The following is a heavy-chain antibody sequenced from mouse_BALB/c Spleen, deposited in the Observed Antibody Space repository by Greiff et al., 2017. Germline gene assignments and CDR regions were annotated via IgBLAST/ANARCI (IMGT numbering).Heavy chain of an antibody. CDR2: ISYDGSN. D-gene: IGHD2-3*01. CDR1: GYSITSGYY. V-gene: IGHV3-6*02. CDR3: AREGYDGYYGFAWFAY. Sequence: DVKLQESGPGLVKPSQSLSLTCSVTGYSITSGYYWNWIRQFPGNKLEWMGYISYDGSNNYNPSLKNRISITRDTSKNQFFLKLNSVTTEDTATYYCAREGYDGYYGFAWFAYWGQGTLVTVSA. J-gene: IGHJ3*01.